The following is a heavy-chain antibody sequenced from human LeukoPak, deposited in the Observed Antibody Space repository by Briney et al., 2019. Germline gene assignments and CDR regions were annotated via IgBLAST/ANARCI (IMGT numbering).Heavy chain of an antibody. CDR2: ISGSGGST. CDR3: AKQPAWELLLPFDY. V-gene: IGHV3-23*01. J-gene: IGHJ4*02. D-gene: IGHD1-26*01. Sequence: GGSLRLSCAASGFTFSSYAMSWVRQAPGKGLDWVSAISGSGGSTYYADSVKGRFTISRDNSKNTLYLQMNSLRAEDTAVYYCAKQPAWELLLPFDYWGQGTLVTVSS. CDR1: GFTFSSYA.